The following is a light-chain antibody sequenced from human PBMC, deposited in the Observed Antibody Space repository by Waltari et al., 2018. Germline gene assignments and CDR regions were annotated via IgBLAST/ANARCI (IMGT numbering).Light chain of an antibody. CDR2: DVN. Sequence: QSALTQPASVSGSPGQSITISCAGTSRDVGAYNYVSWYQQHPGKAPKLIIYDVNRRPSGISSRFSGSKSGNTASLTVSGLQAEDEADYYCISYTLTSTLLFGGGTKLTVL. CDR3: ISYTLTSTLL. J-gene: IGLJ3*02. V-gene: IGLV2-14*03. CDR1: SRDVGAYNY.